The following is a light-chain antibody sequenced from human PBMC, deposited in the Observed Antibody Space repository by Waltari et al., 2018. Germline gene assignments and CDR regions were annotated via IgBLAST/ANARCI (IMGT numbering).Light chain of an antibody. CDR3: QQYGYGPPYT. V-gene: IGKV3-15*01. J-gene: IGKJ2*01. CDR2: AAS. Sequence: EIVMTQSPATLSVSPGERASLPCRASPTISSNLAWYQQKPGQAPRLLIFAASTRATGIPARFSGSGSGTEFTLTISSLQSEDFAVYYCQQYGYGPPYTFGQGTKVEIK. CDR1: PTISSN.